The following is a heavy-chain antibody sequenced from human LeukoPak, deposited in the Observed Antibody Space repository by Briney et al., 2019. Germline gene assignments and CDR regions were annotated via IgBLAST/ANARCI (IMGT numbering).Heavy chain of an antibody. Sequence: GGSLRLSCAASGFSYSTFWMSWARQAPGKGLEWVANIKQDGSEQFYVDSVKGRFTISRDNAKNSLYLQMNSLRVEDTAVYYCAKSSRGDSSNYYPFDHWGQGTLVTVSS. J-gene: IGHJ4*02. V-gene: IGHV3-7*01. CDR3: AKSSRGDSSNYYPFDH. D-gene: IGHD3-22*01. CDR1: GFSYSTFW. CDR2: IKQDGSEQ.